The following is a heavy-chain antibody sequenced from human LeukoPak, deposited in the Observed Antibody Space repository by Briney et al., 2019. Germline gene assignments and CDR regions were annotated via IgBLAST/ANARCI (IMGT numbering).Heavy chain of an antibody. CDR1: GGSLGGYS. CDR3: TKKYGRRSAFDI. J-gene: IGHJ3*02. V-gene: IGHV4-34*01. D-gene: IGHD1-26*01. CDR2: INHSGST. Sequence: SETLSLTCAVYGGSLGGYSWSWIRQPPGKGLEWIGEINHSGSTNYNPSPKSRVTISVDTSKNQFSLKLSSVTAADTAVYYCTKKYGRRSAFDIWGQGTMVTVSS.